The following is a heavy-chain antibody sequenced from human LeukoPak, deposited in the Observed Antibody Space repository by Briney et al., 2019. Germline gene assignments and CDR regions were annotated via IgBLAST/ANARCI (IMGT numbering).Heavy chain of an antibody. CDR2: INHSGST. Sequence: PSQTLSLTCTVSGGSISSGDYYWSWIRQPPGKGLEWIGEINHSGSTNYNPSLKSRVTISVDTSKNQFSLKLSSVTAADTAVYYCARARGAVAIDYWGQGTLVTVSS. J-gene: IGHJ4*02. CDR1: GGSISSGDYY. D-gene: IGHD6-19*01. V-gene: IGHV4-30-4*01. CDR3: ARARGAVAIDY.